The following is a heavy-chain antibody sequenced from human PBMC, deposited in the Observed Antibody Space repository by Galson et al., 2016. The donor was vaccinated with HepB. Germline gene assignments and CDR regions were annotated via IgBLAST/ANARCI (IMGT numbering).Heavy chain of an antibody. Sequence: SVKVSCKASGGTFSNYAISWVRQAPGQGLEWMGGIIPIFGTANYAQEFQGRVTITADESTSTAYMELSSLRSEDTAVYYCARGGRTVTAYWYFDLWGRGTLVTVSS. D-gene: IGHD4-11*01. CDR1: GGTFSNYA. J-gene: IGHJ2*01. V-gene: IGHV1-69*13. CDR3: ARGGRTVTAYWYFDL. CDR2: IIPIFGTA.